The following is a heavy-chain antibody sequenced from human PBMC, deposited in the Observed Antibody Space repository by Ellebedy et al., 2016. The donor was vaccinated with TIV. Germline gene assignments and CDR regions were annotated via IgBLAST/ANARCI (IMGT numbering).Heavy chain of an antibody. J-gene: IGHJ5*02. Sequence: GGSLRLSXAVSGLTFSSAWLSWVRQAPGKGLEWVGRIKNIGDGGTRDYAAPVKGRFTISRDDSKNTLYLQMNSLKTEDTAVYYCTTVIIGGGSWGQGTLVTVSS. CDR2: IKNIGDGGTR. V-gene: IGHV3-15*01. CDR3: TTVIIGGGS. D-gene: IGHD3/OR15-3a*01. CDR1: GLTFSSAW.